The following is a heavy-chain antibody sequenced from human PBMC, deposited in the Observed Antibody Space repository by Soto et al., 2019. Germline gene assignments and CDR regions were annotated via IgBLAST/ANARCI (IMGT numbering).Heavy chain of an antibody. V-gene: IGHV4-59*01. CDR1: GGSTSSYY. CDR2: IYYSGST. Sequence: PSETLSLTCTVSGGSTSSYYWSWIRQPPGKGLEWIGYIYYSGSTNYNPSLKSRVTISVDTSKNQFSLKLSSVTAADTAVYYCARVSFDSSGSYPTFDYWGQGTLVTVSS. J-gene: IGHJ4*02. CDR3: ARVSFDSSGSYPTFDY. D-gene: IGHD3-22*01.